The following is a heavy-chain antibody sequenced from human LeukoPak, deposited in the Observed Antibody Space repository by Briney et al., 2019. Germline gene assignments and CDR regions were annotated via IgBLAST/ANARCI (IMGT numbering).Heavy chain of an antibody. D-gene: IGHD3-22*01. J-gene: IGHJ4*02. V-gene: IGHV1-18*01. CDR3: ARDGYYDSSYFFDY. Sequence: KFQGRVTMTTDTSTSTAYMELRSLRSDDTAVYYCARDGYYDSSYFFDYWGQGTLVTVSS.